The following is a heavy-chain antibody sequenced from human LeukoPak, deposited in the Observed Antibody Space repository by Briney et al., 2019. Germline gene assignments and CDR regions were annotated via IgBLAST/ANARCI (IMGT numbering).Heavy chain of an antibody. CDR2: ISGSGGST. CDR1: GFTFSSYA. CDR3: AKVSDYVWGSYRYTYFDY. J-gene: IGHJ4*02. D-gene: IGHD3-16*02. Sequence: GGSLRLSCAASGFTFSSYAMSWVRKAPGKGLEWVSAISGSGGSTYYADSVKGRFTISRDNSKNTLYLQMNSLRAEDTAVYYCAKVSDYVWGSYRYTYFDYWGQGTLVTVSS. V-gene: IGHV3-23*01.